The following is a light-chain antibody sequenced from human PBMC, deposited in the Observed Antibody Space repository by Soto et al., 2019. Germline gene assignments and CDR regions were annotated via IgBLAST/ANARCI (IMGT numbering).Light chain of an antibody. CDR1: QGVGNE. CDR3: LQDYIYPYT. V-gene: IGKV1-6*01. J-gene: IGKJ5*01. CDR2: AAS. Sequence: AIQMTQSTSFLCASVGDRVTMXCRASQGVGNEFFWCQQKPGEAPKLLIYAASSLQSGAPPRFSGSGSGTAFTPPISNLQPEDFATYYCLQDYIYPYTFGQGTRLEIK.